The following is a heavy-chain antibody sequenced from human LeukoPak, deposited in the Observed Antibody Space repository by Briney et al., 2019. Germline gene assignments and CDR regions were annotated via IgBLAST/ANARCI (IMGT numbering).Heavy chain of an antibody. CDR2: IYYSEST. Sequence: PSETLSLTCTVSGGSISSSSYYWGWTRQPPGKGLEWIGSIYYSESTYYNPSLKSRVTISVDTSKNQFSLKLSSVTAADTAVYYCARLWSTSCKGGSCPHQPNYWGQGTRVTVPS. V-gene: IGHV4-39*01. D-gene: IGHD2-15*01. CDR3: ARLWSTSCKGGSCPHQPNY. CDR1: GGSISSSSYY. J-gene: IGHJ4*02.